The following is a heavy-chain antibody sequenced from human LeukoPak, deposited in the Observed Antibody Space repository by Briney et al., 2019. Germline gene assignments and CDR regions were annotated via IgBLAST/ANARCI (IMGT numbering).Heavy chain of an antibody. D-gene: IGHD6-13*01. CDR3: AREGVAGTGLDY. Sequence: GGSLRLSCAASGFTFSSYAMHWVRQAPGKGLEYVSAISSNGGSTYYANSVKGRFTISRDNSKNTLYLQMGSLRAEDMAVYYCAREGVAGTGLDYWGQGTLVTVSS. CDR1: GFTFSSYA. V-gene: IGHV3-64*01. CDR2: ISSNGGST. J-gene: IGHJ4*02.